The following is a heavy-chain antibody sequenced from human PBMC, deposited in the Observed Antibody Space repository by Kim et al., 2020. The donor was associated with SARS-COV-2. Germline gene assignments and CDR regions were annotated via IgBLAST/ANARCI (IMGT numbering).Heavy chain of an antibody. Sequence: SVKVSCKASGGTFSSYAISWVRQAPGQGLEWMGGIIPIFGTANYAQKFHGRVTITADESTSTAYMELSSLRSEDTAVYYCAKAVRIRGVIITAYYFDYWGQGTLVTVSS. D-gene: IGHD3-10*01. CDR2: IIPIFGTA. J-gene: IGHJ4*02. CDR1: GGTFSSYA. V-gene: IGHV1-69*13. CDR3: AKAVRIRGVIITAYYFDY.